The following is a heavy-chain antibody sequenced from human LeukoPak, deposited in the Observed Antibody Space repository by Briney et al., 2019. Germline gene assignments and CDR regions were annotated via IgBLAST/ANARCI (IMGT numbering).Heavy chain of an antibody. D-gene: IGHD4-11*01. V-gene: IGHV3-23*01. J-gene: IGHJ6*02. CDR3: AKNYWDSNNYYYGMDV. CDR1: GFTFSSYA. CDR2: ISGSGDST. Sequence: PGGSLRLSCAASGFTFSSYAMSWVRQAPGKGLEWVSGISGSGDSTYYADSVKGRFTISRDNSKNTLYLLMSSLRAEDTAVYYCAKNYWDSNNYYYGMDVWGQGTTVTVSS.